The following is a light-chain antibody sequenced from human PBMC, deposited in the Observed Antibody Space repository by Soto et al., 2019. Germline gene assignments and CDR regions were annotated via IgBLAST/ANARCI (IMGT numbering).Light chain of an antibody. CDR2: GNS. Sequence: QSALTQPPSVSGAPGQRITISCTGSSSNIGAGYDVQWYQQLPGTAPKLLIYGNSPRPSGVPDRFSGSKSGTSASLAITGLQTEDEADYYCQSYDSSLSALYVLGTGTKVTVL. CDR3: QSYDSSLSALYV. CDR1: SSNIGAGYD. V-gene: IGLV1-40*01. J-gene: IGLJ1*01.